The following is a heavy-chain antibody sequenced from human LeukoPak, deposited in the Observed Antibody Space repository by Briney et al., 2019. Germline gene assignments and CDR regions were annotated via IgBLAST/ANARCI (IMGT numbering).Heavy chain of an antibody. CDR2: IYSGGST. V-gene: IGHV3-53*01. D-gene: IGHD3-10*01. J-gene: IGHJ4*02. CDR1: VFTRSRNY. CDR3: ASSRQEIWFGESYYFDY. Sequence: GGSLRLSCAVSVFTRSRNYMSGVRQAPGKGLEWVSVIYSGGSTYYADSVKGRFTISRDNSKNTLYLQMNSLRADDSAVYYCASSRQEIWFGESYYFDYWGQGTLVTVSS.